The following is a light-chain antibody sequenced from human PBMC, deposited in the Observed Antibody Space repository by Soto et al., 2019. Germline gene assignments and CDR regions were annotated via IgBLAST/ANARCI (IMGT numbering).Light chain of an antibody. J-gene: IGLJ2*01. Sequence: SVLTQPPSVSGAPGQRVTISCTGSSSNIGAGYDVHWYQQLPGTAPKLLIYGNSNRPSGVPDRFSGSKSGTSASLAITGLQAEDDADYYCQSYDSSLSHVVFGGGTQLTVL. V-gene: IGLV1-40*01. CDR2: GNS. CDR3: QSYDSSLSHVV. CDR1: SSNIGAGYD.